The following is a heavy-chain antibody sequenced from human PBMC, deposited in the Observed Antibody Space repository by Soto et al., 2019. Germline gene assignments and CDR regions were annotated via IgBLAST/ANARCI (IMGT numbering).Heavy chain of an antibody. V-gene: IGHV4-59*01. CDR1: GGSISSYY. Sequence: SETLSLTCTVSGGSISSYYWSWIRQPPGKGLEWIGYIYYSGSTNYNPSLRSRVTISVDTSKNQFSLKLSSVTAADTAVYYCARVGYCSGGSCFRPPPGAIDLWGPGTMVTV. CDR2: IYYSGST. CDR3: ARVGYCSGGSCFRPPPGAIDL. D-gene: IGHD2-15*01. J-gene: IGHJ3*01.